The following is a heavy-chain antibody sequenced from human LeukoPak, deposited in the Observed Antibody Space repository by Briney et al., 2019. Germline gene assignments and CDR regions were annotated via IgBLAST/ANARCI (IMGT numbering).Heavy chain of an antibody. Sequence: PSGTLSLTCVVSGGSISSSNWWSWVRQPPGKGLEWIGEIYHSGSTNYNPSLKSRVTISADKSKNQFSLKLSSVTAADTAVYYCARGYYGSGSLWGMDVWGKGTTVAVSS. V-gene: IGHV4-4*02. CDR1: GGSISSSNW. J-gene: IGHJ6*04. D-gene: IGHD3-10*01. CDR2: IYHSGST. CDR3: ARGYYGSGSLWGMDV.